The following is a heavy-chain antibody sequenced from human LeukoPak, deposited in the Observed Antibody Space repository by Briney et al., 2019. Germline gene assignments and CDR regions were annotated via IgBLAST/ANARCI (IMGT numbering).Heavy chain of an antibody. D-gene: IGHD3-10*01. J-gene: IGHJ6*02. CDR3: AREDHYGAYYYYGMDV. CDR1: GFTFSSYS. Sequence: GGSLRLSCAASGFTFSSYSMNWVRQAPGKGLEWVSYISSGSSTIYYADSVKGRFTISRDNAKNSLYLQMNSLRAEDTAVYYCAREDHYGAYYYYGMDVWGQGTTVTVSS. CDR2: ISSGSSTI. V-gene: IGHV3-48*04.